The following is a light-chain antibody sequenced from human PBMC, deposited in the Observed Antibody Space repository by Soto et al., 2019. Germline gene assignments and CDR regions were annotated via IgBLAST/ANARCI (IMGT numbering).Light chain of an antibody. CDR2: GNS. V-gene: IGLV1-40*01. CDR1: SSNIGAGYD. J-gene: IGLJ7*01. Sequence: QSVLTQPPSVSGAPGQRVTISCTGSSSNIGAGYDVHWYQQLPGTAPKLLIYGNSNRPSGVPDRFFGSKSGTSASLAITGLQAEDEADYYCQSYDCSLSGAV. CDR3: QSYDCSLSGAV.